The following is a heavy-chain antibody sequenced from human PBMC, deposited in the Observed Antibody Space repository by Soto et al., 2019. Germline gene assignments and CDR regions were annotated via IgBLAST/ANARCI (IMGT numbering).Heavy chain of an antibody. CDR1: GFTFSSYG. CDR2: IWYDGSNK. D-gene: IGHD5-18*01. J-gene: IGHJ2*01. V-gene: IGHV3-33*01. Sequence: QVQLVESGGGVVQPGRSLRLSCAASGFTFSSYGMHWVRQAPGKGLEWVAVIWYDGSNKYYADSVKGRFTISRDNSTNKLYLKLNSLRAEDTAVYSGAREPTRGYSYGNRSGDWYFDRWGRGTLVTVSS. CDR3: AREPTRGYSYGNRSGDWYFDR.